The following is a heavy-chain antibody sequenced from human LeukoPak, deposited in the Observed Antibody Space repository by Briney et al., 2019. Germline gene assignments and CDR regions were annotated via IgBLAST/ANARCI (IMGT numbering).Heavy chain of an antibody. V-gene: IGHV3-30*18. CDR2: ISYDGSNK. D-gene: IGHD3-9*01. CDR1: GFTFSSYG. J-gene: IGHJ4*02. Sequence: GRSLRLSCAASGFTFSSYGMHCVRQAPGKGLEWVAVISYDGSNKYYADSVKGRFTISRDNSKNTLYLQMNSLRAEDTAVYYCAKVALNFDWLPPFDYWGQGTLVTVSS. CDR3: AKVALNFDWLPPFDY.